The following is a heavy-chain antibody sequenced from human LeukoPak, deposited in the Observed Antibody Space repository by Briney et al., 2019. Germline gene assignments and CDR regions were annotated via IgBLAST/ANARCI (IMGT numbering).Heavy chain of an antibody. V-gene: IGHV4-39*01. Sequence: PPGKGLEWIGSIYYSGSTYYNPSLKSRVTISVDTSKNQFSLKLSSVTAADTAVYYCARQYGDYVGYFDYWGQGTLVTVSS. CDR3: ARQYGDYVGYFDY. J-gene: IGHJ4*02. D-gene: IGHD4-17*01. CDR2: IYYSGST.